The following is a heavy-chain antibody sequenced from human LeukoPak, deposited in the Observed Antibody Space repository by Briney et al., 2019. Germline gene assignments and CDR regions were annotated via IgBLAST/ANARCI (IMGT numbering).Heavy chain of an antibody. D-gene: IGHD1-26*01. CDR3: AKGGSQFDY. CDR1: GFTFSSYG. CDR2: ISYDGSNK. V-gene: IGHV3-30*18. Sequence: GGSLRLSCAASGFTFSSYGMHWVRQAPGKGLEWVAVISYDGSNKYYADSVKGRFTISRDNSKNTLYLQMNSLRAEDMAVYYCAKGGSQFDYWGQGTLVTVSS. J-gene: IGHJ4*02.